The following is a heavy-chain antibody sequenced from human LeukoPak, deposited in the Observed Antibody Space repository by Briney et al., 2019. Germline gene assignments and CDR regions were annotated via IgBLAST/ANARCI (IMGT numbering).Heavy chain of an antibody. CDR3: ARVYYDYVWGSYRYRALDY. CDR1: GFTFSSYW. CDR2: IKQDGSEK. D-gene: IGHD3-16*02. J-gene: IGHJ4*02. V-gene: IGHV3-7*04. Sequence: GGSLRLSCAASGFTFSSYWMSWVRQAPGKGLEWVANIKQDGSEKYYVDSVKGRFTISRDNAKNSLYLQMNSLRAEDTAVYYCARVYYDYVWGSYRYRALDYWGQGTLVTVSS.